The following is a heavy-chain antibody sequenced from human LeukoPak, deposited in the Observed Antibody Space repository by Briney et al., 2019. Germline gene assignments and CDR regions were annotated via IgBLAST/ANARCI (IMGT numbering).Heavy chain of an antibody. J-gene: IGHJ4*02. V-gene: IGHV3-7*01. CDR2: IKQDGSEK. CDR1: GFTFSSYW. CDR3: ARSETMITFGGVIAGSFDY. Sequence: GGSLRLSCAASGFTFSSYWMSWVRQAPGKGLEWVANIKQDGSEKYYVDSVKGRFTISRDNAKNSLYLQMNSLRAEDTAVYYCARSETMITFGGVIAGSFDYWGQGTLVTVSS. D-gene: IGHD3-16*02.